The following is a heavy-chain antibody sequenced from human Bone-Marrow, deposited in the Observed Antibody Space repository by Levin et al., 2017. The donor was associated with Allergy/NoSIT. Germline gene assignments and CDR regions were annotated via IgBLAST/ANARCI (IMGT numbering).Heavy chain of an antibody. J-gene: IGHJ6*02. V-gene: IGHV1-24*01. Sequence: GESLKISCKVSGYTLTELSMHWVRQAPGKGLEWMGGFDPEDGETIYAQKFQGRVTMTEDTSTDTAYMELSSLRSEDTAVYYCATASYSGYLYYYYYGMDVWGQGTTVTVSS. CDR1: GYTLTELS. CDR3: ATASYSGYLYYYYYGMDV. CDR2: FDPEDGET. D-gene: IGHD5-12*01.